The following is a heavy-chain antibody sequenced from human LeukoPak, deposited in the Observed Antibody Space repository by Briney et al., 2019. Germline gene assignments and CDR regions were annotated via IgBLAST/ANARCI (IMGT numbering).Heavy chain of an antibody. D-gene: IGHD1-26*01. V-gene: IGHV3-11*04. Sequence: GGSLRLSCAASGFTFDDYGMSWIRQAPGKGLEWVSYISSSGSIIYYADSVKGRFTISRDNAKNSLYLQMNSLRVEDTAVYYCARMGATRYYLDYWGQGTLVTVSS. CDR1: GFTFDDYG. CDR3: ARMGATRYYLDY. J-gene: IGHJ4*02. CDR2: ISSSGSII.